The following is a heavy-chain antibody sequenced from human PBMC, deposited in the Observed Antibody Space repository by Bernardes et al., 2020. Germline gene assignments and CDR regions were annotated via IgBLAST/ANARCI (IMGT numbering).Heavy chain of an antibody. CDR2: ISGSGGST. J-gene: IGHJ4*02. V-gene: IGHV3-23*01. CDR3: AKVPNYFWSGYYLFDY. Sequence: GGTLRLSCAASGFSFSSYAMSWVRQGPGKGLEWVSAISGSGGSTYYADSVKGRFTISRDNSKNTLYLQMNSLRAEDTAVYYCAKVPNYFWSGYYLFDYWGQGTLVTVSS. CDR1: GFSFSSYA. D-gene: IGHD3-3*01.